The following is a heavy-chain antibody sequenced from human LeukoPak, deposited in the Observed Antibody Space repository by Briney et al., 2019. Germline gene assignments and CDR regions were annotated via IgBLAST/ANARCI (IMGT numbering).Heavy chain of an antibody. V-gene: IGHV3-48*03. D-gene: IGHD2-2*01. CDR1: GFTFSSYE. CDR3: ARVTYCSSTSCSSY. CDR2: ISSSGSTI. J-gene: IGHJ4*02. Sequence: GGSLRLSCAASGFTFSSYEMNWVRQAPGKGLEWVSYISSSGSTIYYADSVKGRITISRDNAKNSLYLQMNSLRAEDTAVYYCARVTYCSSTSCSSYWGQGTLVTVSS.